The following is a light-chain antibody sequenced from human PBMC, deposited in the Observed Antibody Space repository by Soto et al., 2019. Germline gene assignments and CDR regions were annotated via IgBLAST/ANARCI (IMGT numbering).Light chain of an antibody. CDR3: QQLNSYPYT. CDR1: QDISSY. J-gene: IGKJ2*01. CDR2: AAS. Sequence: DIQLTQSPSFLSASVGDRVTITCRASQDISSYLAWYQQKPGKAPKLLIFAASTLQSGVPSRFRGSGSGTEFTLTFSSLQPEDFATYYCQQLNSYPYTFGQGTKLEIK. V-gene: IGKV1-9*01.